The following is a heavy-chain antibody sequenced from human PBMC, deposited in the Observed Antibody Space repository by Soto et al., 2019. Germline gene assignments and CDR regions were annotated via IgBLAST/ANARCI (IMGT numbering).Heavy chain of an antibody. V-gene: IGHV4-59*01. CDR3: ATHHGDYAIDY. Sequence: SETLSLTCTVSGGSISSYYWSWIRQPPGKGLEWIGYIYYSGSTNYNPSLKSRVTISVDTSKNQFSLKLSSVTAADTAVYYCATHHGDYAIDYWGQGTLVTVSS. J-gene: IGHJ4*02. CDR1: GGSISSYY. CDR2: IYYSGST. D-gene: IGHD4-17*01.